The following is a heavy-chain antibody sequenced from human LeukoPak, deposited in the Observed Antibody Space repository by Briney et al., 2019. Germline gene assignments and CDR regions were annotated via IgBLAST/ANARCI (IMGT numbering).Heavy chain of an antibody. J-gene: IGHJ2*01. V-gene: IGHV3-21*01. D-gene: IGHD6-6*01. CDR1: GFTFSSYS. CDR2: ISSSSSYI. Sequence: GGSLRLSCAASGFTFSSYSMNWVRQAPGKGLEWVSSISSSSSYIYYADSVKGRFTISRDNAKNSLYLQMNSLRAEDTAVYYCARDRGSSSSFHWYFDLWGRGTLVTVSS. CDR3: ARDRGSSSSFHWYFDL.